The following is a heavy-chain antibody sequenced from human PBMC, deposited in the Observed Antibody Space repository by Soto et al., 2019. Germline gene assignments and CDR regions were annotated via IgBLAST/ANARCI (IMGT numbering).Heavy chain of an antibody. D-gene: IGHD2-15*01. Sequence: ESGGGLVKPGGSLRLSCAASGFTFSNAWMSWVRQAPGKGLEWVGRIKSKTDGGTTDYAAPVKGRFTISRDDSKNTLYLQMNSLKTEDTAVYYCTTDAVVVVAAAGDAFDIWGQGTMVTVSS. CDR1: GFTFSNAW. CDR3: TTDAVVVVAAAGDAFDI. CDR2: IKSKTDGGTT. V-gene: IGHV3-15*01. J-gene: IGHJ3*02.